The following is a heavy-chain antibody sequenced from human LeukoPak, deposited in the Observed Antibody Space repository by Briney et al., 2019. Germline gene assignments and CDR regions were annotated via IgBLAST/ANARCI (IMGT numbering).Heavy chain of an antibody. CDR2: NYSGGVT. V-gene: IGHV3-53*01. J-gene: IGHJ3*02. D-gene: IGHD3-22*01. CDR1: GFTVNRNY. CDR3: AGSSAYYPDAFDI. Sequence: PGRSLRLSCASSGFTVNRNYMSWVRQAPARGLEGVSVNYSGGVTYYADSVKGRFTISTDNSKNTLYLQMHSLRADDTAVYSCAGSSAYYPDAFDIWGQGTMVSVSS.